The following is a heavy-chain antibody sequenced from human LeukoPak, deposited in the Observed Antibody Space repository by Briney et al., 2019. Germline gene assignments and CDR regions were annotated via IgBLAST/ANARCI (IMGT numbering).Heavy chain of an antibody. J-gene: IGHJ5*02. CDR1: GGSFSGYY. CDR3: ARDSGYSSGWYDN. V-gene: IGHV4-34*01. D-gene: IGHD6-25*01. Sequence: SETLSLTCAVYGGSFSGYYWSWIRQPPGKGLEWIGEINHSGSTNYNPSLKSRVTISVDTSKNQFSLKLSSVTAADTAVYYCARDSGYSSGWYDNWGQGTLVTVSS. CDR2: INHSGST.